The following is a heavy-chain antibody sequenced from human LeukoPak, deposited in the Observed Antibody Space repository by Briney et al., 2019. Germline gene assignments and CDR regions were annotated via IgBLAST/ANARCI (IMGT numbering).Heavy chain of an antibody. CDR1: GYTFTSYG. D-gene: IGHD2-2*03. J-gene: IGHJ4*02. CDR3: ARVAVDIVVVPAAHDY. CDR2: ISAYNGNT. Sequence: ASVKVSCKASGYTFTSYGISWVRQAPGQGLEWMGWISAYNGNTNYAQELQGRVTMTTDTSTSTAYMELRSLRSDDTAVYYCARVAVDIVVVPAAHDYWGQGTLVTVSS. V-gene: IGHV1-18*04.